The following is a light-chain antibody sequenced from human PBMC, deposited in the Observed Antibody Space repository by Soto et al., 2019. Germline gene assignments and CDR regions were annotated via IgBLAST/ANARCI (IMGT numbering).Light chain of an antibody. Sequence: SYELTQSPSVSVSPGQTARITCSGDALPKKYVYWYQLRPGQAPLLTVYKDNERPSGIPERFSGSSSGPTATLTISGVQAEDEADYYCQSIDGTGSLYVFGGGTKLTVL. J-gene: IGLJ1*01. CDR3: QSIDGTGSLYV. CDR2: KDN. V-gene: IGLV3-25*03. CDR1: ALPKKY.